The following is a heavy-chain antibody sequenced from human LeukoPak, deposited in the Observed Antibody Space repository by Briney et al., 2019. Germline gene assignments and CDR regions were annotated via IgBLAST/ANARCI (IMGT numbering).Heavy chain of an antibody. Sequence: GGSLRLSCAASGFTFSSYWMSWVRQTPGKGLEWVANIKQDGSEKYYVDSVKGRFTISRDNAKNSLYLQMNSLRAEDTAVYYCASLTVAGDAFDIWGQGTMVTVSS. D-gene: IGHD6-19*01. CDR3: ASLTVAGDAFDI. V-gene: IGHV3-7*01. J-gene: IGHJ3*02. CDR2: IKQDGSEK. CDR1: GFTFSSYW.